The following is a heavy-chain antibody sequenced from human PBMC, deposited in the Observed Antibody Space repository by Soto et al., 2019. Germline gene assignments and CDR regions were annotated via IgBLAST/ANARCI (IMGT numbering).Heavy chain of an antibody. Sequence: QVQLQESGPGLVKPSQTLSLTCTVSSGSISSGGYYWSWIRQHPGKGLEWIGYIYYSGSTYYNPSHKSRVTISVDTSKNQFSLKMSAVTAADTAVYYCARDLAYAQAFSAAYYMDVWGKGTTVTVSS. CDR1: SGSISSGGYY. D-gene: IGHD6-25*01. V-gene: IGHV4-31*03. J-gene: IGHJ6*03. CDR2: IYYSGST. CDR3: ARDLAYAQAFSAAYYMDV.